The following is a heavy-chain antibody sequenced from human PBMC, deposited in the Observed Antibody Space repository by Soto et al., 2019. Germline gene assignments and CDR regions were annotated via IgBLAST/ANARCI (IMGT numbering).Heavy chain of an antibody. J-gene: IGHJ6*02. V-gene: IGHV1-18*01. CDR1: GYTFTSYG. Sequence: ASVKVSCKASGYTFTSYGISWVRQAPGQGLEWMGWISAYNGNTNYAQKLQGRVTMTTDTSTSTAYMELRSLRSDDTAVYYCARDSSITIFGVVIIRPAKNGNYYGMDVWGQGTTVTVSS. D-gene: IGHD3-3*01. CDR2: ISAYNGNT. CDR3: ARDSSITIFGVVIIRPAKNGNYYGMDV.